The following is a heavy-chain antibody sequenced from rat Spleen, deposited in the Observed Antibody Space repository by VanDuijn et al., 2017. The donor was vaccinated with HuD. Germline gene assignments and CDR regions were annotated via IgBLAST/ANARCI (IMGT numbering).Heavy chain of an antibody. V-gene: IGHV5S23*01. D-gene: IGHD1-11*01. CDR3: TRRRSHFDY. Sequence: EVQLVESGGGLIQPGRSLKLSCAASGFTFDDYDMAWVRQAPTKGLEWVTSISPSGGSTYYRDPVKGRFTISRDNAKSTLYLQMNSLRSEDTATYYCTRRRSHFDYWGQGVMVTVSS. CDR2: ISPSGGST. J-gene: IGHJ2*01. CDR1: GFTFDDYD.